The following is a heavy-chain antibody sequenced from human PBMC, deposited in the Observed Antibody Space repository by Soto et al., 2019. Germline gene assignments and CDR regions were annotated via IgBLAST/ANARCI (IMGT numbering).Heavy chain of an antibody. CDR2: LSGSGIST. CDR3: ATSYDSSGYDY. J-gene: IGHJ4*02. V-gene: IGHV3-23*01. Sequence: GGSLRLSCAASGFTFSSYAMSWVRQAPGKGLEWVSALSGSGISTYYADTVKGRFTISRDNSRNTLYLQMNSLRAEDTAVYYCATSYDSSGYDYWGQGTLVTVSS. CDR1: GFTFSSYA. D-gene: IGHD3-22*01.